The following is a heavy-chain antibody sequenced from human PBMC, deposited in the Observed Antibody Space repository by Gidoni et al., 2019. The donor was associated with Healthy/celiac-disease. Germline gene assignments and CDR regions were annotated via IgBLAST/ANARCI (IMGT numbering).Heavy chain of an antibody. V-gene: IGHV3-23*01. Sequence: EVQLLESGGGLVQPGGSLRLSGAAYGFTFSSYAMSWVRQAPGKGLEWVAAISGSGGSTYYADSVKGRFTISRDNSKNTLYLQMNSLRAEDTAVYYCASKDHQLLGWFDYWGQGTLVTVSS. D-gene: IGHD2-2*01. J-gene: IGHJ4*02. CDR2: ISGSGGST. CDR3: ASKDHQLLGWFDY. CDR1: GFTFSSYA.